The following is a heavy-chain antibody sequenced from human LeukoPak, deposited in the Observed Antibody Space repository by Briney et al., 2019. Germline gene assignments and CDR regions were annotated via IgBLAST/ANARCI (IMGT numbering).Heavy chain of an antibody. D-gene: IGHD2-2*01. V-gene: IGHV3-64D*06. J-gene: IGHJ4*02. Sequence: GGSLRLSCSASGFTFSSYAMHWVRQAPGKGLEHVSAISSNGGSTYYADSVKGRFTISRDNSKNTLYLQMSSLRAEDTAVYYCVKSGAVVVVVPAAYFDYWGQGTLVTVSS. CDR3: VKSGAVVVVVPAAYFDY. CDR2: ISSNGGST. CDR1: GFTFSSYA.